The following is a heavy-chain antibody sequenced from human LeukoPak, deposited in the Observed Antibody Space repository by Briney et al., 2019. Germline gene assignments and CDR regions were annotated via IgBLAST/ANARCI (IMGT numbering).Heavy chain of an antibody. Sequence: SETLSLTCAVYGGSFSGYYWIWIRQPPGKGLEWIGEINHSGSTNYNPSLKSRVTISVDTSKNQFSLKLNSVTAADTAVYYCARGVQDDSNGPHVFDYWGQETLVTVSS. CDR1: GGSFSGYY. CDR2: INHSGST. J-gene: IGHJ4*02. CDR3: ARGVQDDSNGPHVFDY. D-gene: IGHD3-22*01. V-gene: IGHV4-34*01.